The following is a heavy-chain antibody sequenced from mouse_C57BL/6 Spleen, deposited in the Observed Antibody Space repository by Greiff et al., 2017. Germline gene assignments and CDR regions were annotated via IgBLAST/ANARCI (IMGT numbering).Heavy chain of an antibody. CDR1: GYTFTSYW. V-gene: IGHV1-64*01. CDR3: ARKGYDYDLYYFDY. D-gene: IGHD2-4*01. Sequence: VQLQQPGAELVKPGASVKLSCKASGYTFTSYWMHWVKQRPGQGLEWIGMIHPNSGSTNYNEKFKSKATLPVDKSSSTAYMQLSSLTSEDSAVYYCARKGYDYDLYYFDYWGQGTTLTVSS. J-gene: IGHJ2*01. CDR2: IHPNSGST.